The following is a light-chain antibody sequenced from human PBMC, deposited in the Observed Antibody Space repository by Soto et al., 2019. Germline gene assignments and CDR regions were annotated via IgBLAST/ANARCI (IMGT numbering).Light chain of an antibody. Sequence: DIQMAQSPSSLAGSVGNRCTITCLASQSISTYLNWYQKKPGKAPNLLIYDASRLQSGVPSRFSGSGGGTDFTLSISSVQPEDFATYFCQQSYMDPITFGQGTRLEIK. V-gene: IGKV1-39*01. CDR3: QQSYMDPIT. CDR1: QSISTY. J-gene: IGKJ5*01. CDR2: DAS.